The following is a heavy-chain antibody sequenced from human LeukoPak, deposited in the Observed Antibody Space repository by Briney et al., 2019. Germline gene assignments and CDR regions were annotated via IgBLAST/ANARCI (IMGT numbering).Heavy chain of an antibody. CDR2: IYYSGST. D-gene: IGHD6-19*01. CDR3: AREGYSSGWYDY. CDR1: GGSISSSSYY. V-gene: IGHV4-39*07. Sequence: SETLSLTCTVSGGSISSSSYYWGWIRQPPGKGLEWIGSIYYSGSTYYNPSLKSRVTISVDTSKNQFSLKLSSVTAADTAVYYCAREGYSSGWYDYWGQGTLVTVSS. J-gene: IGHJ4*02.